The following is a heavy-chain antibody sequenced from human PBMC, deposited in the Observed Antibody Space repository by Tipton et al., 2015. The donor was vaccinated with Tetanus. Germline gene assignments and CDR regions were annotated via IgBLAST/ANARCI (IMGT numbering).Heavy chain of an antibody. J-gene: IGHJ4*02. Sequence: TLSLTCAVSGGSVSGHYWSWIRQPPGKGLEWIGESDHNGITNYNPSPKSRVTFSVDTSKNQISLKVRSATAADTAVYYCARDHFASGTYYRLRYWGQGTLVTVSS. CDR2: SDHNGIT. CDR1: GGSVSGHY. D-gene: IGHD3-10*01. CDR3: ARDHFASGTYYRLRY. V-gene: IGHV4-34*01.